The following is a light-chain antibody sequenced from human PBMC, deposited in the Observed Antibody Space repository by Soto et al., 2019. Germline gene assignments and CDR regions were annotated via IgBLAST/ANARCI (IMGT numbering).Light chain of an antibody. V-gene: IGLV2-14*03. CDR3: SAYSTGSTPVL. J-gene: IGLJ2*01. Sequence: QSALTQPASVSGSPGQSITISCTGTSSDVGGAYNYVSWYQHHPGKAPKLIISDVNNRPSGVSDRFSGSNSGNTASLTISGLQAEDEADYYCSAYSTGSTPVLFGGGTKVTVL. CDR2: DVN. CDR1: SSDVGGAYNY.